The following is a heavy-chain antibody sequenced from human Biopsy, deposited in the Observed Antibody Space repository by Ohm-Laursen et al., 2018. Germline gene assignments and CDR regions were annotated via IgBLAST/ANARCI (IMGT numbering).Heavy chain of an antibody. V-gene: IGHV1-69*06. CDR1: GGTFSNYG. J-gene: IGHJ4*02. D-gene: IGHD1-1*01. Sequence: SVKVSCKASGGTFSNYGVNWVRQAPGQGLEWLGGNIPNFGKGNYAQKFQDRVTITADTSTNTAIMELRSLRSDDTAVYYCATKLTGYFHYWGQGTLVIVSS. CDR2: NIPNFGKG. CDR3: ATKLTGYFHY.